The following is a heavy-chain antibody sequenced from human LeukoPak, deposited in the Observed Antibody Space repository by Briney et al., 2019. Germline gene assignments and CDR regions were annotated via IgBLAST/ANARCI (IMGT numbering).Heavy chain of an antibody. CDR3: ASRTVNSGSLLPFDY. V-gene: IGHV1-8*01. D-gene: IGHD1-26*01. CDR2: MNPNSGNT. CDR1: GYTFTSYD. J-gene: IGHJ4*02. Sequence: ASVKVSCKASGYTFTSYDVNWVRQATGQGLEWMGWMNPNSGNTGYAQKFQGRVTMTRNTSISTAYLELSSLRSDDTAVYYCASRTVNSGSLLPFDYWGQGTLVTVSS.